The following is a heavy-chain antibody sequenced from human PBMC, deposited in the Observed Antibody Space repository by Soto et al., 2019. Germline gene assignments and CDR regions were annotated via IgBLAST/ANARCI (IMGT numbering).Heavy chain of an antibody. CDR2: ISKDGTNK. D-gene: IGHD3-10*01. Sequence: QVQLVESGGGVVQPGRSLRLSCAASGFTFSTYSIHWVRQAPGKGLEWVAVISKDGTNKYYVDSVKGRFTISRDNSKNMLYLQMNSLRAEDTAVYWCAKDRYYASGTFFDSWGQGTLVTVSS. J-gene: IGHJ4*02. CDR3: AKDRYYASGTFFDS. CDR1: GFTFSTYS. V-gene: IGHV3-30*18.